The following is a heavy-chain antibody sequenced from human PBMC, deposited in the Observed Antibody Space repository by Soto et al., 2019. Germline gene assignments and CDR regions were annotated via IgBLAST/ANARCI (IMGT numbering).Heavy chain of an antibody. D-gene: IGHD3-10*01. CDR2: IIPIFGTA. CDR3: ARSYYGSGSYFSKHNYYGMDV. V-gene: IGHV1-69*12. J-gene: IGHJ6*02. CDR1: GGTFSSYA. Sequence: QVQLVQSGAEVKKPGSSVKVSCKASGGTFSSYAISWVRQAPGQGLEWMGGIIPIFGTANYAQKFQGRVTITADESTXXAXMXXSSLRSEDTAVYYCARSYYGSGSYFSKHNYYGMDVWGQGTTVTVSS.